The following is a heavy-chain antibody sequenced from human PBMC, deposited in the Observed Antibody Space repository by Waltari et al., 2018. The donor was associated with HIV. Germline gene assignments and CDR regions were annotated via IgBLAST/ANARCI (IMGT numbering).Heavy chain of an antibody. CDR1: GFTFSSYG. J-gene: IGHJ4*02. CDR2: ISYDGSNK. V-gene: IGHV3-30*18. Sequence: AASGFTFSSYGMHWVRQAPGKGLEWVAVISYDGSNKYYADSVKGRFTISRDNSKNTLYLQMNSLRAEDTAVYYCAKDQSYGGNSGMFDYWGQGTLVTVSS. CDR3: AKDQSYGGNSGMFDY. D-gene: IGHD4-17*01.